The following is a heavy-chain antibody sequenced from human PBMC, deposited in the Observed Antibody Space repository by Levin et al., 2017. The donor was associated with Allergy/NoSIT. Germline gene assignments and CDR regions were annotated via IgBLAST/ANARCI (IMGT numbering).Heavy chain of an antibody. CDR3: ARGLLRTPLDYGMDV. CDR2: INPNSGGT. J-gene: IGHJ6*02. CDR1: GYTFTGYY. Sequence: GESLKISCKASGYTFTGYYMHWVRQAPGQGLEWMGWINPNSGGTNYAQKFQGWVTMTRDTSISTAYMELSRLRSDDTAVYYCARGLLRTPLDYGMDVWGQGTTVTVSS. D-gene: IGHD4-17*01. V-gene: IGHV1-2*04.